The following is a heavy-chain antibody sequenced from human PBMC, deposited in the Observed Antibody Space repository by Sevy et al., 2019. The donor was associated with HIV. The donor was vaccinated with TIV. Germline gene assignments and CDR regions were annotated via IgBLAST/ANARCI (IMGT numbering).Heavy chain of an antibody. Sequence: GGSLRLSCAASGFSFSHYWMHWVSQAPGKGLEWVANIKQDESEKYYVASVKGRFTISRDNAKNSVYLQMNSLIPEDTAIYYCARGNSGSFDYWGQGTLVTVSS. CDR1: GFSFSHYW. D-gene: IGHD3-22*01. V-gene: IGHV3-7*04. CDR3: ARGNSGSFDY. CDR2: IKQDESEK. J-gene: IGHJ4*02.